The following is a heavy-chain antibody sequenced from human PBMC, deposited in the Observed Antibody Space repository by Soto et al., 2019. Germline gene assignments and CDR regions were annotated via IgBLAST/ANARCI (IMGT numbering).Heavy chain of an antibody. CDR1: GFTFSSYG. CDR2: ISYDGSNE. J-gene: IGHJ6*02. Sequence: GGSLRLSCAASGFTFSSYGMHWVRQAPGKGLEWVAVISYDGSNEYYADSVKGRFTISRDNSKNTLYLQMNSLRAEDTAVYYCAKSGMDVGGQGTTVNVSS. V-gene: IGHV3-30*18. CDR3: AKSGMDV.